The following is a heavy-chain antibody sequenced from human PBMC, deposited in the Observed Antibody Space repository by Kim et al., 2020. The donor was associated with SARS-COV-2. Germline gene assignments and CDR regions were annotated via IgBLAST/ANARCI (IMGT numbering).Heavy chain of an antibody. J-gene: IGHJ3*02. Sequence: ASVKVSCKASGYTFTSYGISWVRQAPGQGLEWMGWISAYNGNTNYAQKLQGRVTMTTDTSTSTAYMELRSLRSDDTAVYYCARDRGYSSSWYKKAFDIWGQGTMVTVSS. CDR3: ARDRGYSSSWYKKAFDI. V-gene: IGHV1-18*04. D-gene: IGHD6-13*01. CDR1: GYTFTSYG. CDR2: ISAYNGNT.